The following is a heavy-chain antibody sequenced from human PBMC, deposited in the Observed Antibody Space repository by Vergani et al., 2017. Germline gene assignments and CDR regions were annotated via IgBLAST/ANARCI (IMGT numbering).Heavy chain of an antibody. Sequence: EVQLVESGGGLVQPGGSLRLSCAASGSTFSGFAMNWVRKAPGTGLGGVSYISRSSSTLYYADSVKGRFTISRDNAKNSLHLQMNNLRAEDTAVYYCARQSRDVFCTNGVCPLGYWGQGALVTVSS. V-gene: IGHV3-48*01. CDR2: ISRSSSTL. CDR3: ARQSRDVFCTNGVCPLGY. J-gene: IGHJ4*02. CDR1: GSTFSGFA. D-gene: IGHD2-8*01.